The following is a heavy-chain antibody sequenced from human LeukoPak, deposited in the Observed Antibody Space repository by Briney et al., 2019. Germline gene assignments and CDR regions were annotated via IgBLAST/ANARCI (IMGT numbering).Heavy chain of an antibody. D-gene: IGHD3-22*01. J-gene: IGHJ4*02. Sequence: ASVKVSCKASGGTFSSYGISWVRQAPGQGLEWMGWISAYNGNTNYAQKLQGRVTMTTDTSTSTAYMELRSLRSDDTAVYYCARGYYDSSGYRRHPYFDYWGQGTLVTVSS. CDR1: GGTFSSYG. CDR3: ARGYYDSSGYRRHPYFDY. CDR2: ISAYNGNT. V-gene: IGHV1-18*01.